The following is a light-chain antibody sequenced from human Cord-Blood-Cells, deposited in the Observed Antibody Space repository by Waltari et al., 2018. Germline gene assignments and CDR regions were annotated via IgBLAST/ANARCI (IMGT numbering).Light chain of an antibody. Sequence: SYVLTQPPSVSVAPGKTARITCGGNNIGSKSVHWYQQKPGQAPVLVIYYDSDRPSGIPERFSGSNSGNTATLTSSRGEAGDEADYDCQVWDSSSDRVVFGGGTKLTVL. CDR3: QVWDSSSDRVV. CDR1: NIGSKS. CDR2: YDS. V-gene: IGLV3-21*04. J-gene: IGLJ2*01.